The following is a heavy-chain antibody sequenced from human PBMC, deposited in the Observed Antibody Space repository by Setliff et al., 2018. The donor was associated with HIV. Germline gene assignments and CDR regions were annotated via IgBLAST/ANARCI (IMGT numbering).Heavy chain of an antibody. J-gene: IGHJ3*02. CDR3: ARTLAYHAFDI. Sequence: PSETLSLTCTVSGGSMGGHYWSWIRQSPGKGLEWIGYISASGSTTYTPSLKSRVLISVDTSNNQFSLKLTSVTAADTAVYYCARTLAYHAFDIWGQGTMVTVSS. D-gene: IGHD2-2*01. CDR2: ISASGST. V-gene: IGHV4-4*09. CDR1: GGSMGGHY.